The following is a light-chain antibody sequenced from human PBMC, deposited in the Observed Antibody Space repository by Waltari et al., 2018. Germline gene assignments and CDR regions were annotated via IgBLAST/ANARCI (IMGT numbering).Light chain of an antibody. J-gene: IGKJ3*01. V-gene: IGKV2-30*02. CDR1: QSLLHSNGNTY. CDR2: KVS. Sequence: DVVMTQSPLSLPITPGQPASMTCRSSQSLLHSNGNTYLSWFLQKPGQPPRRLIYKVSNRDSGVPDRFSGSGAGTDFTLNISSVEAEDVGVYYCMQGTHFPPFTFGPGTKLDIK. CDR3: MQGTHFPPFT.